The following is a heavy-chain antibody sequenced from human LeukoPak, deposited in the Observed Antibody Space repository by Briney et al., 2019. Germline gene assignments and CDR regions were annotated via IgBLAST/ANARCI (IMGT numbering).Heavy chain of an antibody. CDR2: IYYSGST. D-gene: IGHD4/OR15-4a*01. V-gene: IGHV4-59*11. Sequence: SETLSLTCTVSGGSISGHYWSWIRQPPGKGLEWIGYIYYSGSTNYNPSLKSRVTISVDTSKSQFSLKLSSVTAADTAVYYCARGVLFDIWGQGTMVTVSS. J-gene: IGHJ3*02. CDR3: ARGVLFDI. CDR1: GGSISGHY.